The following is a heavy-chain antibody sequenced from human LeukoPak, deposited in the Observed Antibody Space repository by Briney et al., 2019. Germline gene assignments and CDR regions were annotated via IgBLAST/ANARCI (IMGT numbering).Heavy chain of an antibody. D-gene: IGHD1-26*01. CDR1: GYTFTSYG. Sequence: GASVKVSCKASGYTFTSYGISWVRQAPGQGLEWMGWISAYNGNTNYAQKLQGRVTMTTDTYTSTAYMELRSLRSDDTAVYYCARDGVSGSYRGDAFDIWGQGTMVTVSS. V-gene: IGHV1-18*01. CDR3: ARDGVSGSYRGDAFDI. CDR2: ISAYNGNT. J-gene: IGHJ3*02.